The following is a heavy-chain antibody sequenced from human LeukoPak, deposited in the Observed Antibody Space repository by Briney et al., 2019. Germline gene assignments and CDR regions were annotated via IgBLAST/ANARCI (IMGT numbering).Heavy chain of an antibody. Sequence: GGSLRLSCAASGFTFSSYGMHWVRQAPGKGLEWVAVISYDGSNKYYADSVKGRFTISRDNSKNTLYLQMNSLRAEDTAVYYCAKVIGEGGSPAYGMDVWGQGTTVTVS. CDR1: GFTFSSYG. CDR3: AKVIGEGGSPAYGMDV. CDR2: ISYDGSNK. J-gene: IGHJ6*02. D-gene: IGHD1-26*01. V-gene: IGHV3-30*18.